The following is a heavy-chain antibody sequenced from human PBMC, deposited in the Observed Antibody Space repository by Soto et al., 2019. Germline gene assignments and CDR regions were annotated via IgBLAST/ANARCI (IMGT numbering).Heavy chain of an antibody. CDR3: AKGVTGGRLLDWVS. V-gene: IGHV3-23*04. Sequence: EVQLVESGGALVQPGGTLRLSCAASGFTFGTYAMHWVRQAPGEGLEWVSTISEIGSGTFYADFVKGRFTMSRDSSKKTLYRQMNSLRVEDTAMYYCAKGVTGGRLLDWVSWGKGQLVTVSS. D-gene: IGHD3-3*01. CDR1: GFTFGTYA. CDR2: ISEIGSGT. J-gene: IGHJ5*02.